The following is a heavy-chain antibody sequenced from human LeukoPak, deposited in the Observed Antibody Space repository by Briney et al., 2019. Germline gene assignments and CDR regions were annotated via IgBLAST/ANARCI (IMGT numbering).Heavy chain of an antibody. V-gene: IGHV4-39*01. D-gene: IGHD3-3*01. Sequence: SETLSLTCTVSGGSIRSSYYYWGWIRQPPGKGLEWIGSIYDSGSTYYNPSLKSRVTISVDTSKNQFSLKLNSVTAADTAVYYCAMIKYYDFWSGYSDYWGQGTLVTVSS. CDR2: IYDSGST. CDR1: GGSIRSSYYY. CDR3: AMIKYYDFWSGYSDY. J-gene: IGHJ4*02.